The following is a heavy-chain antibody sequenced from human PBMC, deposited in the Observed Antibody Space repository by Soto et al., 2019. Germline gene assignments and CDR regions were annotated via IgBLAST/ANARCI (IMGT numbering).Heavy chain of an antibody. CDR3: AVAMVREILIFESSGMHV. CDR1: GGSFNNYA. V-gene: IGHV1-69*01. CDR2: IIPNFDTP. D-gene: IGHD3-10*01. Sequence: QVHLVQSGAEVKKPGSSVKVSCKTSGGSFNNYAVSWVRQAPGQGLEWMGGIIPNFDTPNYAQKFQDRVTIIAEESTSTVYVELRSLRANDTAVYYCAVAMVREILIFESSGMHVWGQGTTFIVS. J-gene: IGHJ6*02.